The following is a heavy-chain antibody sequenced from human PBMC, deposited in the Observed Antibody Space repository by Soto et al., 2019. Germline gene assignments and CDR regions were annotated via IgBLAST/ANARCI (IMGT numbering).Heavy chain of an antibody. D-gene: IGHD2-15*01. CDR2: ISAYNGNT. J-gene: IGHJ6*02. CDR3: AREGYCSGGSCYYYYYYGMDV. CDR1: GYTFTSYG. V-gene: IGHV1-18*01. Sequence: QVQLVQSGAEVKKPGASVKVSCKASGYTFTSYGISWVRQAPGQGLEWMGWISAYNGNTNYAQKLQGRVTMTTDTSTSPAYMELRSLRSDDTAVYYCAREGYCSGGSCYYYYYYGMDVWGQGTTVTVSS.